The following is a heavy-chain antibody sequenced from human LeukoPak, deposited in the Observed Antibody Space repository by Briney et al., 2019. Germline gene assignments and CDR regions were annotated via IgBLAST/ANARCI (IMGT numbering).Heavy chain of an antibody. Sequence: ASVTVSCKASGYTFSGYYIHWVRQAPGQGLEWMGWINPNTGGTNFAQNFQGRVTMTRDTSISTAYMELSRLRSDDTAVYYCAREEQHQRGRHFEYWGQGTLVTVSS. V-gene: IGHV1-2*02. J-gene: IGHJ4*02. D-gene: IGHD6-13*01. CDR2: INPNTGGT. CDR1: GYTFSGYY. CDR3: AREEQHQRGRHFEY.